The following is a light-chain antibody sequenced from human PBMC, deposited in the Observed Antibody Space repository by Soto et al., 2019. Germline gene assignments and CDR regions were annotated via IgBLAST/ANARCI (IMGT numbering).Light chain of an antibody. J-gene: IGKJ2*01. CDR2: GAS. CDR3: QQYGSSPLYT. V-gene: IGKV3-20*01. Sequence: VLTQSPGTLSLSPGERASLSCRASQSISSSYLAWYQKKPGQAPRLLIYGASSRATGIPERFSGSGSGTDFTLTISRLEPEDFAVYYCQQYGSSPLYTFGQGTMLEV. CDR1: QSISSSY.